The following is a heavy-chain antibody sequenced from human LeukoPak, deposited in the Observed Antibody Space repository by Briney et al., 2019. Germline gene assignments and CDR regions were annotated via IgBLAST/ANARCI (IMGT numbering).Heavy chain of an antibody. CDR3: AKVDQAYCGGDCYLPL. CDR2: IIPIFGTA. V-gene: IGHV1-69*13. J-gene: IGHJ4*02. D-gene: IGHD2-21*01. CDR1: GGTFSSYA. Sequence: GASVKVSCKASGGTFSSYAISWVRQAPGQGLEWMGGIIPIFGTANYAQKFQGRVTITADESTSTAYMELSSLRSEDTAVYYCAKVDQAYCGGDCYLPLWSQGTLVTVSS.